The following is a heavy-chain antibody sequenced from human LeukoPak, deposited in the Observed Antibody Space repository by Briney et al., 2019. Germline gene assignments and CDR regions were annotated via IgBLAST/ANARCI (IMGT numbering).Heavy chain of an antibody. CDR2: MNPNSGNT. D-gene: IGHD6-13*01. Sequence: SVKVSCKASGYTFTSYDINWVRHATGQGLEWMGWMNPNSGNTGYAQKFQGRVTMTRNTSISTAYMELSSLRSEDTAVYYCARGAALAAAIWFDPWGQGTLVTVSS. CDR1: GYTFTSYD. CDR3: ARGAALAAAIWFDP. V-gene: IGHV1-8*01. J-gene: IGHJ5*02.